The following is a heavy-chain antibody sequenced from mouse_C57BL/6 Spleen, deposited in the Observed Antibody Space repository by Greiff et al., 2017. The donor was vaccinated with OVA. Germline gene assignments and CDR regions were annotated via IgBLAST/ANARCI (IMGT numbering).Heavy chain of an antibody. CDR3: AREGLTTVVYFDY. J-gene: IGHJ2*01. CDR1: GYAFSSYW. Sequence: VQLQQSGAELVKPGASVKISCKASGYAFSSYWMNWVKQRPGKGLEWIGQIYPGDGDTNYNGKFKGKATLTAEKSSSTAYMQLSSLTSEDSAVYVCAREGLTTVVYFDYWGQGTTLTVSA. CDR2: IYPGDGDT. V-gene: IGHV1-80*01. D-gene: IGHD1-1*01.